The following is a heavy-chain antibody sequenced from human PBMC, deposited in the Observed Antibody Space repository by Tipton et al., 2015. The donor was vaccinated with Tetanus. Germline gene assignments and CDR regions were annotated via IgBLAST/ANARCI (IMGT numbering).Heavy chain of an antibody. D-gene: IGHD2-2*01. CDR2: ISSSSIYL. CDR1: GFTFSTYS. V-gene: IGHV3-21*01. CDR3: ARDKQLGPGAEVVYQYYGMDV. Sequence: GSLRLSCAASGFTFSTYSMNWFRQAPGKGLEWVSSISSSSIYLYYADSLKGRFTISRDNAKNSLYLQMNSLGAEDTAVYYCARDKQLGPGAEVVYQYYGMDVWGQGTSVTVSS. J-gene: IGHJ6*02.